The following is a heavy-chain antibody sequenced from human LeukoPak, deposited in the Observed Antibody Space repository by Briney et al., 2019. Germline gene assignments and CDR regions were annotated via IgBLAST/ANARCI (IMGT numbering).Heavy chain of an antibody. V-gene: IGHV4-34*01. CDR2: INHSGST. CDR3: ARVADCSSTSCRRYFDY. CDR1: GGSFSGYY. Sequence: SETLSLTCAVYGGSFSGYYWSWIRQPPGKGLEWIGEINHSGSTNYNPSLKSRVTISVDTSKNQFSLKLSSVTAADTAVYYCARVADCSSTSCRRYFDYWGQGTLVTVSS. J-gene: IGHJ4*02. D-gene: IGHD2-2*01.